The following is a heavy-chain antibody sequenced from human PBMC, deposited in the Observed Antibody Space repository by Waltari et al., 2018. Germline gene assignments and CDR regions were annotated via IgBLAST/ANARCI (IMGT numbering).Heavy chain of an antibody. CDR3: VRDLGGSGNSWFDA. CDR2: ISHSANT. J-gene: IGHJ5*02. D-gene: IGHD3-10*01. V-gene: IGHV4-38-2*02. CDR1: SYSIRSGYF. Sequence: QVQLQESGPGQARPSGTLSLTCIVSSYSIRSGYFWGWIRQPPGKGLQWIGSISHSANTYYNPSLKSRVSMSVDTSKNQFALKMTSVTAADTAIYYCVRDLGGSGNSWFDAWGQGTLVTVSS.